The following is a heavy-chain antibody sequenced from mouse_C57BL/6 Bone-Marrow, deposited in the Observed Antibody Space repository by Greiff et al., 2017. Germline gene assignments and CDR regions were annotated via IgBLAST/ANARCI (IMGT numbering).Heavy chain of an antibody. D-gene: IGHD2-1*01. J-gene: IGHJ3*01. CDR1: GYTFTSYW. CDR3: ARGDGNLRFAY. V-gene: IGHV1-69*01. Sequence: VQLQQPGAELVMPGASVKLSCKASGYTFTSYWMHWVKQRPGQGLEWIGEIDPSDSYTNSNQKFKGKSTLTVDKSSSTAYMQLSSLTSEDSAVYYCARGDGNLRFAYWGQGTLVTVSA. CDR2: IDPSDSYT.